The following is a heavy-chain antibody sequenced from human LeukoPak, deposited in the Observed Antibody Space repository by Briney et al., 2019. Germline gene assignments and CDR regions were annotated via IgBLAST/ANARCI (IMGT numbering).Heavy chain of an antibody. D-gene: IGHD2-15*01. Sequence: PSETLSLTCAVYGGSFSGYYWSWIRQPPGKGLEWIGEINHSGSTNYNPSLKSRVTISVDTSKNQFSLKLSSVTAADTAVYYCARLSCSGGSCYFSYYYYYYYMDVWGKGTTVTVSS. CDR1: GGSFSGYY. V-gene: IGHV4-34*01. J-gene: IGHJ6*03. CDR3: ARLSCSGGSCYFSYYYYYYYMDV. CDR2: INHSGST.